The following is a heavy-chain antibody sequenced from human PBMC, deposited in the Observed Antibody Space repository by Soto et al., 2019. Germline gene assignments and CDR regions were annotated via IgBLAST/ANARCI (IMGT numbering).Heavy chain of an antibody. CDR1: GVCLTSYY. CDR2: IFYNGAT. J-gene: IGHJ5*02. CDR3: GTAKGTHRA. D-gene: IGHD3-10*01. V-gene: IGHV4-59*01. Sequence: SETLSLTCSVSGVCLTSYYWSWIRQTPGKTLEWIGCIFYNGATNYNPSLMSRGTISLGMSKNKFSLKLKCVRSAETALFYCGTAKGTHRAWGPGTLVTVSS.